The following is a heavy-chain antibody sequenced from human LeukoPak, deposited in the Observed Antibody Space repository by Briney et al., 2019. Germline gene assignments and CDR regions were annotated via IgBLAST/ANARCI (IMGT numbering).Heavy chain of an antibody. CDR3: ARAPQVYYSYYMDV. Sequence: GASVKVSCKASGGTFSIHAISWVRQAPGQGLEWMGGIIPIFGTANYAQKFQARVTITTDESTSTAYMELSGLRSEDTAVYYCARAPQVYYSYYMDVWGKGQRSPSP. V-gene: IGHV1-69*05. CDR2: IIPIFGTA. J-gene: IGHJ6*03. CDR1: GGTFSIHA.